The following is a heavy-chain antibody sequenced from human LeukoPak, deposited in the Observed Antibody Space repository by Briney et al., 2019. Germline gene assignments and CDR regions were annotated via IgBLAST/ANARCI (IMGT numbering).Heavy chain of an antibody. V-gene: IGHV3-23*01. CDR1: GFTFSTSG. CDR3: AKTRGISISGVVPLCDY. D-gene: IGHD3-3*01. Sequence: GGSLTLSCAASGFTFSTSGMTWVRQAPGKGLDWVSIISGCGGTLYYTDSVKGRFTISRDNSKNTLYLQMNSLRAEDTAVYYCAKTRGISISGVVPLCDYWGQGTLVTVSS. J-gene: IGHJ4*02. CDR2: ISGCGGTL.